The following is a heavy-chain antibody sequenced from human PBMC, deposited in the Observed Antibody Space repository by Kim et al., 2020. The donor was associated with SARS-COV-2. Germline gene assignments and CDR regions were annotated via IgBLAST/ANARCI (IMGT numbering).Heavy chain of an antibody. V-gene: IGHV3-11*01. CDR2: ISSSGTTI. CDR3: ARDRFFYPGATYAMDV. D-gene: IGHD3-3*01. J-gene: IGHJ6*02. Sequence: GGSLRLSCAXSGFTFSDYYMSWIRQAPGKGLEWVSYISSSGTTIYYADSVKGRFTISRDNAKNSLYLQMNSLRAEDTAVYYCARDRFFYPGATYAMDVWGQGTAVTVSS. CDR1: GFTFSDYY.